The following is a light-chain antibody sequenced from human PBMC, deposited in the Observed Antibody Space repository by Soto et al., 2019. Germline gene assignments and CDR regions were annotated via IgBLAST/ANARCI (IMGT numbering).Light chain of an antibody. CDR2: SNN. CDR3: AAWDDSLTGVV. CDR1: SSNIGSNT. V-gene: IGLV1-44*01. J-gene: IGLJ2*01. Sequence: QSVLTQPPSASGTPGQRVTISCSGTSSNIGSNTVNWYQQLPGTAPKLLIHSNNQRPSGVPDRFSASKSGTSASLAISGLQSEDEADYSCAAWDDSLTGVVFGGGTKLTVL.